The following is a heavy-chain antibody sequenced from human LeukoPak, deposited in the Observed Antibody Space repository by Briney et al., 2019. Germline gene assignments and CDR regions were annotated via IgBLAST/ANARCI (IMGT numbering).Heavy chain of an antibody. CDR1: GFTFSSYA. CDR3: ARGLSAMGYFDY. CDR2: ISYDGSNK. D-gene: IGHD3-16*01. V-gene: IGHV3-30*04. Sequence: GGSLRLSCAASGFTFSSYAMHWVRQAPGKGLEWVAVISYDGSNKYYTDSVKGRFTISRDNSKNTLYLQMNSLRAEDTAVYYCARGLSAMGYFDYWGQGTLVTVSS. J-gene: IGHJ4*02.